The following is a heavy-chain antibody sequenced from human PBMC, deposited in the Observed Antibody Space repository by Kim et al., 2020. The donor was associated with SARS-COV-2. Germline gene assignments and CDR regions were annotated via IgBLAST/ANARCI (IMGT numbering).Heavy chain of an antibody. D-gene: IGHD2-15*01. Sequence: SLRSRVTISVDTSKNQLSLKLSSVTAADTAVYYCASLTDIVVVTSRGMDVWGQGTTVTVSS. CDR3: ASLTDIVVVTSRGMDV. V-gene: IGHV4-34*01. J-gene: IGHJ6*02.